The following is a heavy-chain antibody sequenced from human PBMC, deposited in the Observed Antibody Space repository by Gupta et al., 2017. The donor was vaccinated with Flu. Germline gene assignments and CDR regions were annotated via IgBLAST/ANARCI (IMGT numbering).Heavy chain of an antibody. J-gene: IGHJ4*02. V-gene: IGHV3-33*01. D-gene: IGHD4-17*01. CDR2: IWYDGSNK. CDR1: GFTFSSYG. Sequence: QLVESGGGVVQPGRSLRLSCAASGFTFSSYGMHWVRQAPGKGLEWVAVIWYDGSNKYYADSVKGRFTISRDNSKNTLYLQMNSLRAEDTAVYYCARDEDYGDYGPDYWGQGTLVTVSS. CDR3: ARDEDYGDYGPDY.